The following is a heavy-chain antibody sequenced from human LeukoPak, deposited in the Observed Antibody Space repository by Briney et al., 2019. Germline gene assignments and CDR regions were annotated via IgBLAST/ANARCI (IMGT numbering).Heavy chain of an antibody. D-gene: IGHD6-13*01. CDR2: IIPIFGTA. V-gene: IGHV1-69*13. CDR3: AREHSSSWGYYFDY. CDR1: GGTYSSYG. J-gene: IGHJ4*02. Sequence: ASVKVSCKASGGTYSSYGISWVRQAPGQGLEWMGGIIPIFGTANYAQKFQGRVTITADESTSTAYMELSSLRSEDTAVYYCAREHSSSWGYYFDYWGQGALVTVSS.